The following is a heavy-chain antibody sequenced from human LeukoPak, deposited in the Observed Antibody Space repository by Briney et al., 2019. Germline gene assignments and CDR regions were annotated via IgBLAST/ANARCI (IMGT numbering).Heavy chain of an antibody. D-gene: IGHD3-10*01. J-gene: IGHJ5*02. CDR1: GGSISSANYY. CDR3: ARDTGQYAPGTPGFTRFDP. Sequence: SSETLSLTCTVSGGSISSANYYWGWIRQPPGKGLEWIGSVYNSGSTYYNPSLKSRVIVSLAMSQNQFSLRLTSVTAADTAVYYCARDTGQYAPGTPGFTRFDPWGQGALVTVSS. V-gene: IGHV4-39*07. CDR2: VYNSGST.